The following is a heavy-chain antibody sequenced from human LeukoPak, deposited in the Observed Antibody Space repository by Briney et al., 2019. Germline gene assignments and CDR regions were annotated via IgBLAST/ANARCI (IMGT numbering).Heavy chain of an antibody. CDR1: GYTFTSYG. V-gene: IGHV1-18*01. CDR2: ISAYNGNT. Sequence: ASVKVSCKASGYTFTSYGISWVRQAPGQGLEWMGWISAYNGNTNYAQKLQGRVTMTTDTSTSTAYMELRSLRSDDTAVYYCARDFSGSGSYEGSGAFDIWGQGTMVTVSS. J-gene: IGHJ3*02. D-gene: IGHD3-10*01. CDR3: ARDFSGSGSYEGSGAFDI.